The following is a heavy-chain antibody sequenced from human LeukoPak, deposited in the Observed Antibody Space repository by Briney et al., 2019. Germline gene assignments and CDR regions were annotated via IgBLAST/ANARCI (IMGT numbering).Heavy chain of an antibody. J-gene: IGHJ3*01. D-gene: IGHD3-22*01. CDR2: IYHLGNT. Sequence: SETLSLTCAVSGDSISINTWWSWVRQPPGKGLEYIGEIYHLGNTNYNPSLKSRVTISVDKSKNQFSLKLSSVTAADTAVYYCARSPRSLLPALWGQGTMVTVSS. CDR3: ARSPRSLLPAL. V-gene: IGHV4-4*02. CDR1: GDSISINTW.